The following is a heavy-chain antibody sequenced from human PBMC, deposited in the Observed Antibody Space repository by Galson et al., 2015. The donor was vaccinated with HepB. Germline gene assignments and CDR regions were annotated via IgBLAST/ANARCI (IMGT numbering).Heavy chain of an antibody. J-gene: IGHJ6*02. V-gene: IGHV4-59*08. CDR2: IYYSGST. Sequence: LSLTCTVSGGSIRSYYWRWIRQPPGTGLAWIGYIYYSGSTNYNPSLKGRVTISVDTSKNQFSLKLSSVTAADTAVYYCARTDRLGYSSPAPYYYGMDVWGQGTTLTVSS. D-gene: IGHD6-13*01. CDR1: GGSIRSYY. CDR3: ARTDRLGYSSPAPYYYGMDV.